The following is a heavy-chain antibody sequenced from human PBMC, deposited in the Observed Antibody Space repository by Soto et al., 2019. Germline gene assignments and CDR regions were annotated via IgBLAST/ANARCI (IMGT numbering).Heavy chain of an antibody. V-gene: IGHV3-21*01. D-gene: IGHD4-17*01. CDR1: GFTFSSYS. CDR2: ISSSSSYI. Sequence: EVQLVESGGGLVKPGGSLRLSCAASGFTFSSYSMNWVRQAPGKGLEWVSSISSSSSYIYYADSVKGRFTISRDNAKNSLYLQMNSLRAEDTAVYYCATAGATVTTDYFDYWGQGTLVTVSS. CDR3: ATAGATVTTDYFDY. J-gene: IGHJ4*02.